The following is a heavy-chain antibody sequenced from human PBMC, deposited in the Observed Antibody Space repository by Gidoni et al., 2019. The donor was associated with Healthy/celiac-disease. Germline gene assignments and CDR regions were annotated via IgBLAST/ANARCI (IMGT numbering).Heavy chain of an antibody. J-gene: IGHJ4*02. CDR3: AKTLLGGYSY. CDR1: GFTFSSYA. D-gene: IGHD3-22*01. CDR2: ISGSGGST. Sequence: EVQLVESGGGLVPPGGSFRLPCAASGFTFSSYAMSWVRQATGKGLEWVSAISGSGGSTYYADSVKGRFTISRDNSKNTLYLEMNSLRAEDTAVYYCAKTLLGGYSYWGQGTLVTVSS. V-gene: IGHV3-23*04.